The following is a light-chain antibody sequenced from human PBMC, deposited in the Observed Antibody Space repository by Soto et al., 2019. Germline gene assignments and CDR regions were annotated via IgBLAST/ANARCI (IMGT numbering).Light chain of an antibody. V-gene: IGKV3-11*01. Sequence: EIVLTQSPATLSLSPGERTTLSCRASQNIYNHLAWYQQKPGQAPRLLIYDAASRATGVPARFSGSGSGTDFMLTINSLEPEDFAVYYCPQRSVWPLTFGQGTEVE. CDR2: DAA. CDR1: QNIYNH. J-gene: IGKJ1*01. CDR3: PQRSVWPLT.